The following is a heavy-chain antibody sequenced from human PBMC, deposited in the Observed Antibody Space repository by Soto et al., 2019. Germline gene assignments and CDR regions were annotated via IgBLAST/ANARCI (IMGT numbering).Heavy chain of an antibody. CDR3: AANYYDGSGHYFIFEH. Sequence: QVQLVQSGAEVKKPGSSVKVSCKASGRTFNNYAISWVRQAPGIGFEWLGVIIPIGGTPEHAQKFQGRVTISADDSTNTAYMELSSLRSEATAVYYCAANYYDGSGHYFIFEHWGQGTLVTVSS. V-gene: IGHV1-69*01. CDR2: IIPIGGTP. J-gene: IGHJ4*02. D-gene: IGHD3-22*01. CDR1: GRTFNNYA.